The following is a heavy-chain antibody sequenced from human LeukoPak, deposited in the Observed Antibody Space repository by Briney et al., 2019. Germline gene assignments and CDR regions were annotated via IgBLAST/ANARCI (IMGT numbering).Heavy chain of an antibody. CDR2: IYPGDSDT. CDR1: EYSFTSYW. J-gene: IGHJ6*03. Sequence: GESLKISCKGSEYSFTSYWIGWVRQMPGKGLEWMGIIYPGDSDTRYSPSFQGQVTISADKSISTAYLQWSSLKASDTAMYYCAGHPRGSSSGFHYYYYMDVWGKGTTVTVSS. V-gene: IGHV5-51*01. CDR3: AGHPRGSSSGFHYYYYMDV. D-gene: IGHD6-6*01.